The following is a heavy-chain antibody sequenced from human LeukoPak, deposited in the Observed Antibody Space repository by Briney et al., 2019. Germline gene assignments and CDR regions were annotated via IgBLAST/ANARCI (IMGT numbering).Heavy chain of an antibody. CDR3: ASERSLDGYNLFDY. CDR2: TYYRSKWFN. CDR1: GDTVSSYSAV. Sequence: QTLSLTCVISGDTVSSYSAVWSWIRQSPSRGLEWLGSTYYRSKWFNDYALSVKTLMTINPDTSKNQISVQLHSVTPEDTAVYFCASERSLDGYNLFDYWGQGTLVTVSS. V-gene: IGHV6-1*01. J-gene: IGHJ4*02. D-gene: IGHD5-24*01.